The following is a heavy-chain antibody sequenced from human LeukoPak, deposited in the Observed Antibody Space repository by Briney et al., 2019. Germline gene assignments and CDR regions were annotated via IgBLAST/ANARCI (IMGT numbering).Heavy chain of an antibody. CDR1: GYPFWQYS. Sequence: ASVRLSCKASGYPFWQYSISWVRQAPGKGFEWIGWVSPSRTTRVYAQEFQGRVTMTADTNTNTVSMELRSLRVDDTAVYFCARDYILPLETDNGDGFAIWGQGTVVTVS. CDR3: ARDYILPLETDNGDGFAI. D-gene: IGHD3-3*02. CDR2: VSPSRTTR. V-gene: IGHV1-18*01. J-gene: IGHJ3*02.